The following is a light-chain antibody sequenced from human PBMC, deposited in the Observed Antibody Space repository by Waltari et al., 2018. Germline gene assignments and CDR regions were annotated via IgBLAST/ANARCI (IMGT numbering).Light chain of an antibody. CDR2: EGT. CDR1: TSDTGNHDH. Sequence: QSALTQPASVSGSPGQSLTISCTGTTSDTGNHDHVPWYQQHPGKAPKLLIYEGTKRPSGVSTRFSGSKSGSTASLTISGLQADDEAHYYCSSYTGSSTLLVFGGGTDLTVL. CDR3: SSYTGSSTLLV. J-gene: IGLJ2*01. V-gene: IGLV2-14*02.